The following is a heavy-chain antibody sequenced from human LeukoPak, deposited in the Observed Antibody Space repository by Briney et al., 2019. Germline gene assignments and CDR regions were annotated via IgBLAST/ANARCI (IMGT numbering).Heavy chain of an antibody. CDR2: INHSGST. CDR3: ARVSSDYDLWSGHYDYFDY. CDR1: GGSFSGYY. D-gene: IGHD3-3*01. V-gene: IGHV4-34*01. J-gene: IGHJ4*02. Sequence: SETLSLTCAVYGGSFSGYYWSWIRQPPGKGLEWIGEINHSGSTNYNPSLKSRVTISVDTSKNQFSLKLSSVTAADTAVYYCARVSSDYDLWSGHYDYFDYWGRGTRVTVSS.